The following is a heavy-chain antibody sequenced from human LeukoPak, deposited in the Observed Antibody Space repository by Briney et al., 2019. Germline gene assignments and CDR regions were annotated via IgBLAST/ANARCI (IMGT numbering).Heavy chain of an antibody. V-gene: IGHV3-21*01. CDR2: ISSSSSYI. J-gene: IGHJ6*03. D-gene: IGHD2-15*01. Sequence: PGGSLRLSCAASGFTFSSYSMNWVRQAPGKGLEWVSSISSSSSYIYCADSVKGRFTISRDNAKNSLYLQMNSLRAEDTAVYYCARGRVVRGVVAAAFYMDVWGKGTTVTVSS. CDR1: GFTFSSYS. CDR3: ARGRVVRGVVAAAFYMDV.